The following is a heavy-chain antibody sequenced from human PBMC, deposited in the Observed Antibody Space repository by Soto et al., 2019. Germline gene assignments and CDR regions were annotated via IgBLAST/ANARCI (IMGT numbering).Heavy chain of an antibody. CDR1: GGTFSSYA. Sequence: ASVKVSCKASGGTFSSYAISWVRQAPGQGLEWMGRIIPILGIANYAQKFQGRVTITADKSTSTAYMELSSLRSEDTAVYYCARDFGGSGPRGYWGQGTLVTVSS. CDR3: ARDFGGSGPRGY. D-gene: IGHD2-15*01. J-gene: IGHJ4*02. CDR2: IIPILGIA. V-gene: IGHV1-69*04.